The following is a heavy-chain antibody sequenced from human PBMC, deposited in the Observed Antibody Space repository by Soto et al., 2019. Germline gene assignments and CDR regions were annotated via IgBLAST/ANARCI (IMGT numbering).Heavy chain of an antibody. CDR1: GYSISSGGYY. V-gene: IGHV4-31*03. J-gene: IGHJ5*02. D-gene: IGHD3-3*01. CDR3: ARRGDVLRP. Sequence: QVQLQESGPGLVKPSQTLSLTCTVSGYSISSGGYYWSWIRQHPGKGLEWIGYTYYSRSTYYNPSLTNRVTISVDTTNNQCSLHLPSGTAADTAVYYCARRGDVLRPWGQGTLVTVSS. CDR2: TYYSRST.